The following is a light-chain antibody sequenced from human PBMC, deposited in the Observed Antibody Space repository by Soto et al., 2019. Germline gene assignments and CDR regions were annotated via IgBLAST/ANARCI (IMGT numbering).Light chain of an antibody. CDR2: EVA. J-gene: IGLJ1*01. CDR3: KSYAGSNTYV. Sequence: QSALTQPPSASGSPGQSVTISCTGTKNDIGVYDFVSWYQHHPGKAPRLVIYEVAQRPSGVPGRFSGSKSGNTASLTVSGLQAADEADYFCKSYAGSNTYVFGSGTKVNVL. CDR1: KNDIGVYDF. V-gene: IGLV2-8*01.